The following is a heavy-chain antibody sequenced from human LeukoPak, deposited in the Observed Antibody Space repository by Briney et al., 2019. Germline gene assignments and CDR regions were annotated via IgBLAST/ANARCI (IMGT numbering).Heavy chain of an antibody. CDR1: GGSISSYY. D-gene: IGHD2-2*01. V-gene: IGHV4-4*07. CDR3: ARDKRDIVVVPAQPTGMDV. Sequence: SETLSLTCTVSGGSISSYYWSWIRQPAGKGLEWIGRIYTSGSTNYNPSLKSRVTMSVDTSKNQFSLKLSSVTAADTAVYYCARDKRDIVVVPAQPTGMDVWGQGTTVTVPS. CDR2: IYTSGST. J-gene: IGHJ6*02.